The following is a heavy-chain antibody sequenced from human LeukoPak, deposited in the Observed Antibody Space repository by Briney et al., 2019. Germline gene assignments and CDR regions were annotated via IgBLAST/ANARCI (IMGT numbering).Heavy chain of an antibody. J-gene: IGHJ5*02. Sequence: GRSLRLSCAASGFTFSSYGMHWVRQAPGKGLEWVAVISYDGSNKYYADSVKGRFTISRDNSKNTLYLQMNSLRAEDTAVYYCAKASGPGRFDPWGQGTLVTVSS. CDR3: AKASGPGRFDP. D-gene: IGHD1-14*01. CDR2: ISYDGSNK. CDR1: GFTFSSYG. V-gene: IGHV3-30*18.